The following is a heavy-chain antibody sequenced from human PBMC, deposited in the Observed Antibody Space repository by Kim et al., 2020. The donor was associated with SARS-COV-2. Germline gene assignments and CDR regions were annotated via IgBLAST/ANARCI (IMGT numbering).Heavy chain of an antibody. CDR1: GGSISSGGYY. CDR3: ARTGEADLRYYYDSSGYYIFDY. Sequence: SETLSLTCTVSGGSISSGGYYWSWIRQHPGKGLEWIGYIYYSGSTYYNPSLKSRVTISVDTSKNQFSLKLSSVTAADTAVYYCARTGEADLRYYYDSSGYYIFDYWGQGTLVTVSS. D-gene: IGHD3-22*01. CDR2: IYYSGST. V-gene: IGHV4-31*03. J-gene: IGHJ4*02.